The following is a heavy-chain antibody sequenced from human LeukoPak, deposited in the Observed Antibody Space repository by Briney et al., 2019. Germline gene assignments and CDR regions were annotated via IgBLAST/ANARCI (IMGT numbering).Heavy chain of an antibody. CDR3: ARDSGYDSLFNWFDP. Sequence: SETLSLTCTVSGGSISSYYWSWIRQPPGKALEWIGYIYSSGSTYYNPSLKSRVTISVDTSKNQFSLKLSSVTAADTAVYYCARDSGYDSLFNWFDPWGQGTLVTVSS. V-gene: IGHV4-59*08. D-gene: IGHD5-12*01. CDR2: IYSSGST. CDR1: GGSISSYY. J-gene: IGHJ5*02.